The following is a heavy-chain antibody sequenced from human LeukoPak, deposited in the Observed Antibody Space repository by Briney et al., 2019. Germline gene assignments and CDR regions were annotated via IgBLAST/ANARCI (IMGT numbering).Heavy chain of an antibody. J-gene: IGHJ4*02. CDR2: IYYSGST. CDR3: ARGGDSADYYFDY. D-gene: IGHD3-3*01. V-gene: IGHV4-59*01. CDR1: GGSISSYY. Sequence: SETLSLTCTVSGGSISSYYWSWIRQPPGKGLEWIGYIYYSGSTNYNPSLKSRVTISVDTSKNQFSLKLSSVTAADTAVYYCARGGDSADYYFDYWGQGTLVTVSS.